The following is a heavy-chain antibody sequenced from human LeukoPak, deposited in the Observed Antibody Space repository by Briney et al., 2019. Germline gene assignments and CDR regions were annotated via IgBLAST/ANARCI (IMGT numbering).Heavy chain of an antibody. CDR3: ARSSGGYSYGTGTFDY. CDR2: IYYSGST. Sequence: SSETLSLTCTVSGGSISSYYWSWIRQPPGQGLEWIGYIYYSGSTNYNPSLKSRVTISVDTSKNQFSLKLSSVTAADTAVYYCARSSGGYSYGTGTFDYWGQGTLVTVSS. J-gene: IGHJ4*02. CDR1: GGSISSYY. V-gene: IGHV4-59*01. D-gene: IGHD5-18*01.